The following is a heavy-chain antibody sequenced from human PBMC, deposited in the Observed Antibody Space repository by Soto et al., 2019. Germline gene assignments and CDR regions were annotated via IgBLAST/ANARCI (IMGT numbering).Heavy chain of an antibody. D-gene: IGHD5-12*01. V-gene: IGHV1-69*02. J-gene: IGHJ4*02. Sequence: QVQLVQSGAEVKKPGSSVKVSCKASGGSFSSYTVSWVRQAPGQGLEWMGRIIPILDVADYAQKFQGRVTSDADKSTSTAYMELSNLRSEDTAVYYCAGGGATIENPLLDYWGQGTLVTVSS. CDR1: GGSFSSYT. CDR3: AGGGATIENPLLDY. CDR2: IIPILDVA.